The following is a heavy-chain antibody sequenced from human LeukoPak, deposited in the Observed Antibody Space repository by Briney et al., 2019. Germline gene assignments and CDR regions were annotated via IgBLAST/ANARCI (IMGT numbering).Heavy chain of an antibody. Sequence: GGSLRLSCAASGFTFSSYAMTWVRQAPGKGLEWVSAISGSGGSTYYADSVKGRFTISRDNSRNTLYLQMNSLRVEDTAVYYCAKQYYNFWSGWVNWGQGTLVTVSS. J-gene: IGHJ4*02. D-gene: IGHD3-3*01. V-gene: IGHV3-23*01. CDR2: ISGSGGST. CDR3: AKQYYNFWSGWVN. CDR1: GFTFSSYA.